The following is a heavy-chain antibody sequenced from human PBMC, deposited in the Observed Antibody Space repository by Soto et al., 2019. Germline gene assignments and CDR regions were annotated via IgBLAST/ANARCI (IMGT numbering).Heavy chain of an antibody. CDR1: GFTVGSSG. CDR2: IWDDGSNE. CDR3: ARGSGYHYYYMDV. V-gene: IGHV3-33*01. Sequence: QVHLVESGGGVVQPGRSLRLSCAASGFTVGSSGVHWVRQAPGKGLEWVALIWDDGSNEYYADSVRGRFTISRDNSKNTLDLQMNSLRAEDTAVYYCARGSGYHYYYMDVWGKGTTVTVSS. J-gene: IGHJ6*03. D-gene: IGHD3-10*01.